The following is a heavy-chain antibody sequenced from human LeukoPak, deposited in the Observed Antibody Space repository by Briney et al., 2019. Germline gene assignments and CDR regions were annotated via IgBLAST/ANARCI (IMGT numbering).Heavy chain of an antibody. V-gene: IGHV1-2*02. J-gene: IGHJ4*02. D-gene: IGHD2-15*01. Sequence: ASVKVSCKASGYTFTGYYMHWVRQAPGQGLEWMGWINPNSGGTNYAQKFQGRVTMTRDTSISTAYMELSRLRSDDTAVYYCARDGYCSGGSCYFFSPHWGQGTLVTVSS. CDR3: ARDGYCSGGSCYFFSPH. CDR2: INPNSGGT. CDR1: GYTFTGYY.